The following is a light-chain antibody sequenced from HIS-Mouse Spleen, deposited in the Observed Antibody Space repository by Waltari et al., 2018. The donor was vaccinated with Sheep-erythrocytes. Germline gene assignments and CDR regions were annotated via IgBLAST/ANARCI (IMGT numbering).Light chain of an antibody. V-gene: IGKV1-33*01. CDR1: QDSSNX. CDR3: QXYDNLPLT. J-gene: IGKJ4*01. Sequence: DIQMTKSPXXXSAXXGDRVTXTCQXXQDSSNXLNLXQQKPGKTXKPLIYDASXXXXXVPSXXSGSGSGTDXTFTISSLQPEDIATYXXQXYDNLPLTFGGGTKVEIK. CDR2: DAS.